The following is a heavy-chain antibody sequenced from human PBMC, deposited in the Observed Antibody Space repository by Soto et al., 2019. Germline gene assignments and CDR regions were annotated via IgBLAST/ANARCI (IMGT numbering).Heavy chain of an antibody. J-gene: IGHJ4*02. CDR1: GFTFSSYS. D-gene: IGHD3-16*01. V-gene: IGHV3-48*01. Sequence: PGGSLRLSCAASGFTFSSYSMNWVRQAPGKGLEWVSYISSSSSTIYYADSVKGRFTISRDNAKNSLYPQMNSLRAEDTAVYYCARDVLGTATNYWGQGTLVTVSS. CDR3: ARDVLGTATNY. CDR2: ISSSSSTI.